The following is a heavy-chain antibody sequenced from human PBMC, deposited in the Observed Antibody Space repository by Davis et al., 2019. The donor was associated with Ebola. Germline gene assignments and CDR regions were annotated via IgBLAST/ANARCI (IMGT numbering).Heavy chain of an antibody. CDR3: ARDVRGITGPSEY. Sequence: SVKVSCKASGGTFSSYAISWVRQAPGQGLEWMGRIFPILGIANYAQKFQGRVTITADKSTSTAYMELRSLRSDDTARYYCARDVRGITGPSEYWGQGTLVTVSS. CDR1: GGTFSSYA. J-gene: IGHJ4*02. CDR2: IFPILGIA. D-gene: IGHD1-1*01. V-gene: IGHV1-69*04.